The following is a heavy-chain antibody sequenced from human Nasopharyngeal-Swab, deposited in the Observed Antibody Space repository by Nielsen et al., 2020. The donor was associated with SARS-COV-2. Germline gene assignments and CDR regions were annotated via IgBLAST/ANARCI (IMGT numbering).Heavy chain of an antibody. CDR2: ISWNSGSI. D-gene: IGHD1-26*01. CDR3: ATDATSYYYYGMDV. J-gene: IGHJ6*02. Sequence: GGSLRLSCAASGFTFDDYAMHWVRQAPGKGLEWVSGISWNSGSIGYADSVRGRFTISRDNAKNSLYLQMNSLRAEDTALYYCATDATSYYYYGMDVWGQGTTVTVSS. V-gene: IGHV3-9*01. CDR1: GFTFDDYA.